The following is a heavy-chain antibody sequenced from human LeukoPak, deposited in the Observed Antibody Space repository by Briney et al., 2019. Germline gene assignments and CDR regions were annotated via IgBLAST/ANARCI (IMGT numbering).Heavy chain of an antibody. V-gene: IGHV1-69*13. CDR1: AGTFSSYA. Sequence: SVKVSCTASAGTFSSYAISWVRQAHGQGLEWMGGIIPIFGTANYAQKFQGRVTITADESTSTAYMELSSLRSEDTAVYYCARGPKKGYCSSTSCYSNYYYYGMDVWGKGTTVTVSS. J-gene: IGHJ6*04. CDR3: ARGPKKGYCSSTSCYSNYYYYGMDV. D-gene: IGHD2-2*02. CDR2: IIPIFGTA.